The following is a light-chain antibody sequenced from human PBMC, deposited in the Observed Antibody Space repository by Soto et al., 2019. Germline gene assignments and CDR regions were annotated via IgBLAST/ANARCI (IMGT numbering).Light chain of an antibody. CDR2: EVT. Sequence: QSVLTQPASVSGSPGQSITISCTGTSTDVGGYNYVSWYQQHPGKAPKLMIYEVTKRPSGVSNRFSGSKSGNTASLTISGLQAEDEADYYCSSYTSRSTLVIGGGTKLTVL. V-gene: IGLV2-14*01. CDR3: SSYTSRSTLV. J-gene: IGLJ2*01. CDR1: STDVGGYNY.